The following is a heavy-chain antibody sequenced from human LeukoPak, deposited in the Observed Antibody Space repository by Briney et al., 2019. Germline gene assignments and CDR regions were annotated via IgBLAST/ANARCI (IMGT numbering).Heavy chain of an antibody. CDR2: IYYSGST. D-gene: IGHD2-15*01. V-gene: IGHV4-59*12. CDR1: GGSISSYY. CDR3: ARDWPPDIVVVVAATRTTPNWFDP. J-gene: IGHJ5*02. Sequence: SETLSLTCTVSGGSISSYYWSWIRQPPGKGLEWIGSIYYSGSTYYNPSLKSRVTISVHTSKNQFSLKLSSVTAADTAVYYCARDWPPDIVVVVAATRTTPNWFDPWGQGTLVTVSS.